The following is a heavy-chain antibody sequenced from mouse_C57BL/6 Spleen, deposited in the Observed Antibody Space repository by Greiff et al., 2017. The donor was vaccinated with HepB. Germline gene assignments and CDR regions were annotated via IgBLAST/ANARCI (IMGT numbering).Heavy chain of an antibody. CDR3: ARWGGVGGLYYDYDFYAMDY. J-gene: IGHJ4*01. D-gene: IGHD2-4*01. Sequence: QVQLQQPGAELVKPGASVKMSCKASGYTFTSYWITWVKQRPGQGLEWIGDIYPGSGSTNYNEKFKSKATLTVDTSSSTAYMQLSSLTSEDSAVYYCARWGGVGGLYYDYDFYAMDYWGQGTSVTVSS. V-gene: IGHV1-55*01. CDR2: IYPGSGST. CDR1: GYTFTSYW.